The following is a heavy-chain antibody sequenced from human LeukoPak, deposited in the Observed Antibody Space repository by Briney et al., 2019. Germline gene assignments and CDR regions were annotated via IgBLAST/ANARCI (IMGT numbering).Heavy chain of an antibody. J-gene: IGHJ3*02. CDR3: AGQDPSYYYDSSGYFSLPGSWGPFDI. V-gene: IGHV4-39*07. D-gene: IGHD3-22*01. CDR1: GGSISSSSYY. CDR2: IYYSGST. Sequence: PSETLSLTCTVSGGSISSSSYYWGWIRQPPGKGLEWIGSIYYSGSTYYNPPLKSRVTISVDTSKNQFSLKLSSVTAADTAVYYCAGQDPSYYYDSSGYFSLPGSWGPFDIWGQGTMVTVSS.